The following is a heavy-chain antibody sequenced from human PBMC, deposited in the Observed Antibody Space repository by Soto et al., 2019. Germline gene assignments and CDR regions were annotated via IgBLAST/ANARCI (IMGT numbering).Heavy chain of an antibody. D-gene: IGHD2-15*01. CDR2: IYHTGST. CDR1: GGSISSTNW. V-gene: IGHV4-4*02. CDR3: ASLPARIVVAVLPIPS. J-gene: IGHJ4*02. Sequence: QVQLQQSGPRLARPSGTLSLTCVVSGGSISSTNWWTWVRQTPGKGLEWIGEIYHTGSTKYNPSPTPRLSIPMAQSQNPRPRTRKPVTGPHTAVHYRASLPARIVVAVLPIPSWGQETLAPVPS.